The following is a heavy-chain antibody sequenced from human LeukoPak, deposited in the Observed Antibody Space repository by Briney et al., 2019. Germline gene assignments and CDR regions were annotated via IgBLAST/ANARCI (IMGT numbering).Heavy chain of an antibody. CDR3: AREHFEGYYDSSVGPSVDP. J-gene: IGHJ5*02. V-gene: IGHV1-2*02. Sequence: GASVKVSCKASGYTFTDYYIHWVRQAPGPGLEWMGWINPKSGDTNYAQKLQGRVTMTRDTSISTGYMELSGLRSDDTAVYYCAREHFEGYYDSSVGPSVDPWGQGTLVTVSS. CDR1: GYTFTDYY. CDR2: INPKSGDT. D-gene: IGHD3-22*01.